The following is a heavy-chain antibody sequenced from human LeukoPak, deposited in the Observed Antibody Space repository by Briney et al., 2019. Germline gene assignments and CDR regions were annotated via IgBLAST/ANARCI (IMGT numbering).Heavy chain of an antibody. CDR3: ARILLRYFDWLLYPIGWFDP. Sequence: ASVKVSCKASGYTFTSYGISWVRQAPGQGLEWVGWISAYNGNTNYAQKLQGRVTMTTDTSTSTAYMELRSLRSDDTAVYYCARILLRYFDWLLYPIGWFDPWGQGTLVTVSS. J-gene: IGHJ5*02. V-gene: IGHV1-18*01. CDR2: ISAYNGNT. CDR1: GYTFTSYG. D-gene: IGHD3-9*01.